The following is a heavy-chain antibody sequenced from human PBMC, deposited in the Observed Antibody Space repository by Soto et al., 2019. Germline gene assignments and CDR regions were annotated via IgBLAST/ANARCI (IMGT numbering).Heavy chain of an antibody. CDR2: ISDSGGNT. J-gene: IGHJ3*02. CDR3: AKVKSPHNVFDI. Sequence: EVQLLESGGGLVQPGGTLSLSCAASGFTFSIYAMNWVRQAPGEGLEWVSDISDSGGNTHYADSVKGRFTVSRDNSKNTLYLQMNSLRADDTAVYYCAKVKSPHNVFDICGQGTMVTVSS. V-gene: IGHV3-23*01. CDR1: GFTFSIYA.